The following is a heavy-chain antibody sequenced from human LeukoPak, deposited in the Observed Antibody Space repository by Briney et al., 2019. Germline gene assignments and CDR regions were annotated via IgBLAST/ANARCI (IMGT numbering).Heavy chain of an antibody. J-gene: IGHJ4*02. CDR1: GFTFSNFW. CDR2: IKQDETEK. D-gene: IGHD3-16*02. Sequence: GGSLRLSCTASGFTFSNFWMGWVRQAPGKGLEWVANIKQDETEKFYLGSVKGRFTISRDNAKNSLYLQMNSLRAEDTAVYYCARDHSDYVWGSYRAADYWGQGTLVTVSS. V-gene: IGHV3-7*03. CDR3: ARDHSDYVWGSYRAADY.